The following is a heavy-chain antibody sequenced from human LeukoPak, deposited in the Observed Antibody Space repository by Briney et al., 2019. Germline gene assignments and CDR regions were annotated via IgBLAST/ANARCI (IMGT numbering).Heavy chain of an antibody. CDR3: ARDDSSGYVDAFDI. CDR2: IYTSGST. D-gene: IGHD3-22*01. Sequence: SETQSLTCPVSGGSISSGRYYWSWIRQPAGKGLEWIGRIYTSGSTTSNHSLKSRVTTPEDTHKNPFSLKLSSVTAADTAVYYCARDDSSGYVDAFDIWGQGTMVTVSS. J-gene: IGHJ3*02. V-gene: IGHV4-61*02. CDR1: GGSISSGRYY.